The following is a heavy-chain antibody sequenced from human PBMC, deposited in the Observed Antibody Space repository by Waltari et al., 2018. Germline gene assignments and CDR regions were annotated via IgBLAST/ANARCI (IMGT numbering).Heavy chain of an antibody. CDR1: GYTFTSYY. CDR3: ARVSFPNYYGSGSQFDY. V-gene: IGHV1-46*01. J-gene: IGHJ4*02. Sequence: QVQLVQSGAEVKKPGASVKVSCKASGYTFTSYYMHWVRQAPGQGLEWMGIINPSGGSTSYAQKFQGRVTMTRDTSTSTVYMELSSLSSEDTAVYYCARVSFPNYYGSGSQFDYWGQGTLVTVSS. CDR2: INPSGGST. D-gene: IGHD3-10*01.